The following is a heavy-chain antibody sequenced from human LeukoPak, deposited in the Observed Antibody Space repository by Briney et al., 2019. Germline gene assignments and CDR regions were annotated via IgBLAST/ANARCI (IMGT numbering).Heavy chain of an antibody. CDR1: GGSISSSSYY. Sequence: PSETLSLTCTVSGGSISSSSYYWGWIRQPPGKGLERIGSIYYSGSTYYNPSLKSRVTISVDTSKNQFSLKLTSVTAADTAVYYCARGAAGSYYYYGMDVWGQGTTVTVSS. J-gene: IGHJ6*02. V-gene: IGHV4-39*01. D-gene: IGHD6-13*01. CDR2: IYYSGST. CDR3: ARGAAGSYYYYGMDV.